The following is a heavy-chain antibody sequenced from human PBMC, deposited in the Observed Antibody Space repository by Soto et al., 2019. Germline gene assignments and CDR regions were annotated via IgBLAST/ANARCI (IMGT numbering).Heavy chain of an antibody. V-gene: IGHV5-51*01. Sequence: PGESLKISCRGTGHNFTKNWIGWVRQMPGKGLEWMGIIYPGDSETRYSPSFQGQVTISVDKSKNTAYLHWSSLKAPDTAMYYCARVRAGINYFDYWGQGTLVTVSS. CDR2: IYPGDSET. D-gene: IGHD6-19*01. J-gene: IGHJ4*02. CDR1: GHNFTKNW. CDR3: ARVRAGINYFDY.